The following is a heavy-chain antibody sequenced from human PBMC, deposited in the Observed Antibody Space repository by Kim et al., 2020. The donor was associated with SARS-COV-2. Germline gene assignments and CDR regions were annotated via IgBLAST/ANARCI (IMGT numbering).Heavy chain of an antibody. CDR2: SEGAT. CDR3: ARTDLF. D-gene: IGHD1-1*01. J-gene: IGHJ6*02. V-gene: IGHV3-23*01. Sequence: SEGATDDADSVKGRFTISRDNSKNTLFLQMHSLRAEDTAIYYCARTDLFWGQGTTVTVSS.